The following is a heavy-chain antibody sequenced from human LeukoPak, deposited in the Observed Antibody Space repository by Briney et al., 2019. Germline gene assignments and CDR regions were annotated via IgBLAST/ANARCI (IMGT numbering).Heavy chain of an antibody. D-gene: IGHD3-16*02. V-gene: IGHV1-2*04. Sequence: ASVKVSCKASGYTFTGYYMHWVRQAPGQGLEWMGWINPNSGGTNYAQKFQGWVTMTRDTSISTAYMELSRLGSDDTAVYYCARVGGVIVRDAFDIWGQGTMVTVSS. J-gene: IGHJ3*02. CDR2: INPNSGGT. CDR1: GYTFTGYY. CDR3: ARVGGVIVRDAFDI.